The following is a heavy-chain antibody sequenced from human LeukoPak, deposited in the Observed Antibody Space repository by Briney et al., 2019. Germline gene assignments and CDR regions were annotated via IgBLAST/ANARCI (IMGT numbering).Heavy chain of an antibody. J-gene: IGHJ3*02. CDR1: GGSFSGYY. CDR3: ARGRSSSWYRGGAFDI. V-gene: IGHV4-34*01. CDR2: INHKGSS. D-gene: IGHD6-13*01. Sequence: PSETLSLTCAVYGGSFSGYYWNWIRQPPGKGLEWIGEINHKGSSNYNPSLKSRVTISVDTSKSQFSLKLSSVTAADTAVYYCARGRSSSWYRGGAFDIWGQGTIVTVSS.